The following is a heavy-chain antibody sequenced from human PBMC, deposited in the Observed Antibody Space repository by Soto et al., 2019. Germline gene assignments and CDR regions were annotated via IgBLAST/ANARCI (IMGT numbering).Heavy chain of an antibody. D-gene: IGHD4-17*01. J-gene: IGHJ1*01. CDR3: ASLPHDPYGDSGYFQY. V-gene: IGHV1-18*01. CDR2: ISAYNGNT. CDR1: GYTFTSYG. Sequence: ASVKVSCKASGYTFTSYGISWVRQAPGQGLEWMGWISAYNGNTNYAQKLQGRVTMTTDTSTSTAYMELRSLRSDDTAVYYCASLPHDPYGDSGYFQYWGQGTRVTVSS.